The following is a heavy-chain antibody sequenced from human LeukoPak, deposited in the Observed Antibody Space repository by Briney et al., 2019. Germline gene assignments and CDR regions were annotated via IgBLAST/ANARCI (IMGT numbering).Heavy chain of an antibody. CDR2: IIPILGIA. Sequence: GASVKVSCKASGCTFSSYAISWVRQAPGQGLEWMGRIIPILGIANYAQKFQGRVTITADKSTSTAYMELSSLRSEDTAVYYCARQAMVTPHTGFDYWGQGTLVTVSS. D-gene: IGHD5-18*01. J-gene: IGHJ4*02. V-gene: IGHV1-69*04. CDR3: ARQAMVTPHTGFDY. CDR1: GCTFSSYA.